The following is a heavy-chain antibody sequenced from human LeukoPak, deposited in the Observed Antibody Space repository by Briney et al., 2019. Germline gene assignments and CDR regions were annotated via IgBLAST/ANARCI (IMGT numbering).Heavy chain of an antibody. V-gene: IGHV4-59*08. J-gene: IGHJ4*02. Sequence: SETLSLTCTVSGGSISGYYWSWIRQPPGKGLEWIGYIYYSGSTNYNPPLASRVTISVGTSKNQFSLKLRSVTAADTAVYYCARHFGSGTYPLEYWGQGTLVTVSS. CDR3: ARHFGSGTYPLEY. CDR1: GGSISGYY. D-gene: IGHD3-10*01. CDR2: IYYSGST.